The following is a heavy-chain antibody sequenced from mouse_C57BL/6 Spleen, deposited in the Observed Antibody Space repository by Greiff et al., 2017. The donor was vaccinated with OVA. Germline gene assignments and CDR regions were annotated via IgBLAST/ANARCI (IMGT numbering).Heavy chain of an antibody. CDR2: INPSTGGT. Sequence: EVQLQQSGPELVKPGASVKISCKASGYSFTGYYMNWVKQSPEKSLEWIGEINPSTGGTTYNQKFKAKATLTVDKSSSTAYMQLKSLTSEDSAVYYCARGDYGGVYFDYWGQGTTLTVSS. CDR3: ARGDYGGVYFDY. D-gene: IGHD2-4*01. V-gene: IGHV1-42*01. J-gene: IGHJ2*01. CDR1: GYSFTGYY.